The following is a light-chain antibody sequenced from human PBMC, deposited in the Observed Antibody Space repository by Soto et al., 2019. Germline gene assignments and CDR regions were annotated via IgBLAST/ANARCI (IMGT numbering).Light chain of an antibody. Sequence: QSVLTQPASVSGSPGQSITISCTGTSSDVGSYNLVSWYQQHPGKAPKLMIYEGSKRPSGVSNRFSGSKSGNTASLTISGLQAEDEADYYCCSYAGSSRVFGTVTKVTVL. J-gene: IGLJ1*01. V-gene: IGLV2-23*01. CDR3: CSYAGSSRV. CDR2: EGS. CDR1: SSDVGSYNL.